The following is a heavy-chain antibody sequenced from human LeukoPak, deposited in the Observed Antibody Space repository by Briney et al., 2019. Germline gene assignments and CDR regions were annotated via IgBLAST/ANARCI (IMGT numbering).Heavy chain of an antibody. CDR1: GFTFSTYW. CDR2: IKSDGST. Sequence: GGSLRLSCAASGFTFSTYWMHWVRQAPGKGLVWVSRIKSDGSTNYADSAKGRFTISTDNATNTLSLQLNRLRPDHTGVYYCARAPSEIGGYYPEYFRHWGQGTLVTVSS. CDR3: ARAPSEIGGYYPEYFRH. J-gene: IGHJ1*01. D-gene: IGHD3-22*01. V-gene: IGHV3-74*01.